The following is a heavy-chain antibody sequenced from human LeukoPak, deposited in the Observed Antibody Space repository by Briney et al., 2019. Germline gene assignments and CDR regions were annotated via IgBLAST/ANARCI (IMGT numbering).Heavy chain of an antibody. CDR1: GFIFTDYW. V-gene: IGHV3-7*01. CDR3: AKERYDILTGFDY. Sequence: GGSLRLSCAASGFIFTDYWMYWVRQAPGRGLAWVANIKEDGSEKNYVDSVKGRFTISRDNAKNSLYLQMNSLRAEDTAVYYCAKERYDILTGFDYWGQGTLVTVSS. CDR2: IKEDGSEK. J-gene: IGHJ4*02. D-gene: IGHD3-9*01.